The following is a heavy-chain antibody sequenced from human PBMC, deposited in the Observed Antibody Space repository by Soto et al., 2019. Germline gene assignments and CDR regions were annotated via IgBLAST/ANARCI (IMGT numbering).Heavy chain of an antibody. Sequence: GASVKVSCKASGGTLTNSALSWVPQAPGQGLEWMGGIIPIFGTANYAQKFQGRVTITADESTSTAYMELSSLRSEDTAVYYCATGPYYRDHDYWGQGTLVTVSS. CDR1: GGTLTNSA. J-gene: IGHJ4*02. V-gene: IGHV1-69*13. CDR2: IIPIFGTA. D-gene: IGHD1-26*01. CDR3: ATGPYYRDHDY.